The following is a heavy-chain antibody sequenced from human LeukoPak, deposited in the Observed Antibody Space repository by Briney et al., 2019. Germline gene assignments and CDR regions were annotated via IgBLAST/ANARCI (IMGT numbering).Heavy chain of an antibody. CDR3: ARDYRGYGIDY. J-gene: IGHJ4*02. CDR1: GFTFSSCG. D-gene: IGHD3-10*01. CDR2: IWYDGSNK. V-gene: IGHV3-33*01. Sequence: PGGSLRLSCAASGFTFSSCGMHWVRQAPGKGLEWVAVIWYDGSNKYYADSVKGRFTISRDNSKNTLYLQMNSLRAEDTGVYYCARDYRGYGIDYWGQGTLVTVSS.